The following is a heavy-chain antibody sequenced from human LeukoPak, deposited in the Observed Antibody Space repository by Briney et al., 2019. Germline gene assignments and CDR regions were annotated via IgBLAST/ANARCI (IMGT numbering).Heavy chain of an antibody. CDR2: VNLQGST. J-gene: IGHJ4*02. CDR1: GGSITQTDH. Sequence: PSETLSLTCGVSGGSITQTDHWTWVRQPPGKGLEWIGEVNLQGSTNYNPSLMGRVAISVDKSENHVSLQLTSVTAADTAVYYCAREGGPYRPLDYSGQGTLVTVSS. V-gene: IGHV4-4*02. CDR3: AREGGPYRPLDY.